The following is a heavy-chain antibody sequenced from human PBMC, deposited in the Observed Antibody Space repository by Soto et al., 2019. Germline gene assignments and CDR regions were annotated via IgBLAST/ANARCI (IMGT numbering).Heavy chain of an antibody. CDR1: GGSISSSNW. J-gene: IGHJ6*02. Sequence: SETLSLTCAVSGGSISSSNWWSWVRQPPGKGLEWIGEIYHSGSTNYNPSLKSRVTISVDKSKNQFSLKLSSVTAADTAVYYCARVPRGRLQLFLDVWGQGTTVTVSS. CDR2: IYHSGST. D-gene: IGHD5-12*01. V-gene: IGHV4-4*02. CDR3: ARVPRGRLQLFLDV.